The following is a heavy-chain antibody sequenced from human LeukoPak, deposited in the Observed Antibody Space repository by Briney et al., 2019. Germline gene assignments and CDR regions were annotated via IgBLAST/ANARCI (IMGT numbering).Heavy chain of an antibody. CDR3: ARDKLAALRSGVFDP. J-gene: IGHJ5*02. V-gene: IGHV1-46*01. D-gene: IGHD1-26*01. CDR2: INPSGGST. CDR1: GYTFTSYY. Sequence: ASVKVSCKASGYTFTSYYMHWVRQAPGQGLEWMGIINPSGGSTSYAQKFQGRVTMTRDTSTSTVYMELRSLRSEDTAVYYCARDKLAALRSGVFDPWGQGTLVTVSS.